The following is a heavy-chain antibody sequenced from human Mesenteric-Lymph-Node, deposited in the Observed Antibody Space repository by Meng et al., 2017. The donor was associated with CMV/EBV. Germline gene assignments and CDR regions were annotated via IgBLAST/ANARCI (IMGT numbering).Heavy chain of an antibody. J-gene: IGHJ4*02. Sequence: ASVKVSCKASGYTFTSYYMHWVRQAPGHGLEWMGIINPSGGSTSYAQKFQGRVTMTRDTSISTAYMGLSRLRSDDTAVYYCFYCGGDRCEDYWGQGTLVTVSS. V-gene: IGHV1-46*01. CDR2: INPSGGST. CDR1: GYTFTSYY. CDR3: FYCGGDRCEDY. D-gene: IGHD2-21*01.